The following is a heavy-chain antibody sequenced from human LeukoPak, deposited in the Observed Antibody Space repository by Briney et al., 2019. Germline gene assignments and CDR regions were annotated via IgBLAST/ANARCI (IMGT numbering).Heavy chain of an antibody. CDR3: ANESAGSGYSGYDYFEYFQH. Sequence: GRSLRVSCAASGVTFSGYGMHSVRQAPGKGLEWVAVISYDGSNKYYAESVKGRFTISRDNSKNTLYLQMNSLRAEDTAVYYCANESAGSGYSGYDYFEYFQHWGQGTLVTVSS. V-gene: IGHV3-30*18. D-gene: IGHD5-12*01. CDR2: ISYDGSNK. J-gene: IGHJ1*01. CDR1: GVTFSGYG.